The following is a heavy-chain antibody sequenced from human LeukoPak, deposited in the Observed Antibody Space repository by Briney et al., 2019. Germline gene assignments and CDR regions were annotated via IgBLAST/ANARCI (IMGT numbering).Heavy chain of an antibody. Sequence: SQTLSLTCAVSGDSVSSNSAAWNWIRQSPSRGLEWLGRTYYRSKWYTDYAVSVKSRITINPDTSKNQFSLQLNSVTPEDTAVYYCAREMRMVIAAYYFDYWGQGTLVTVSS. V-gene: IGHV6-1*01. D-gene: IGHD2-21*01. CDR2: TYYRSKWYT. CDR1: GDSVSSNSAA. J-gene: IGHJ4*02. CDR3: AREMRMVIAAYYFDY.